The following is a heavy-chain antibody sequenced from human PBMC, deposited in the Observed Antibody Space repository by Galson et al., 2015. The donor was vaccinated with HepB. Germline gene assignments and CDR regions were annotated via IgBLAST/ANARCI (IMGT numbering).Heavy chain of an antibody. CDR2: INKAGREK. CDR1: GFTFSSYW. V-gene: IGHV3-7*03. Sequence: SLRLSCPASGFTFSSYWMNWVRQAPGKGREWVAHINKAGREKYYEHAVKGRFTISRDNAKASVYLQLDSLRAEDTAVYYCARRISLVRGIITKPDYYYGMDVWGQGTTVTVAS. D-gene: IGHD3-10*01. CDR3: ARRISLVRGIITKPDYYYGMDV. J-gene: IGHJ6*02.